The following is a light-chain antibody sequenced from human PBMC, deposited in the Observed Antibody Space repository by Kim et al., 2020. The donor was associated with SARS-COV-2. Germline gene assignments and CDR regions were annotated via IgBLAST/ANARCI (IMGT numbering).Light chain of an antibody. Sequence: SVGDRVTITCRASQSVSTWLAWYQQKPGKAPKVLIYDASSLHSGVPSRFSGSGSGTEFTLTISSLQPDDFATYYCQQYNTYATWTFGQGTKVDIK. V-gene: IGKV1-5*01. CDR2: DAS. CDR3: QQYNTYATWT. J-gene: IGKJ1*01. CDR1: QSVSTW.